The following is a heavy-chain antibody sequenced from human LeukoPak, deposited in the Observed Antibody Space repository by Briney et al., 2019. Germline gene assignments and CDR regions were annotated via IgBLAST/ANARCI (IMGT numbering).Heavy chain of an antibody. D-gene: IGHD6-6*01. CDR1: GGTFSSYA. J-gene: IGHJ6*02. Sequence: SVKVSCKASGGTFSSYAISWVRQAPGQGLEWMGGIIPIFGTANYAQKFQGRVTITADESTSTAYMELSSLRSEDTAVYYCARADGYSSSPDAQYYYYGMDVWGQGTTVTVSS. V-gene: IGHV1-69*01. CDR2: IIPIFGTA. CDR3: ARADGYSSSPDAQYYYYGMDV.